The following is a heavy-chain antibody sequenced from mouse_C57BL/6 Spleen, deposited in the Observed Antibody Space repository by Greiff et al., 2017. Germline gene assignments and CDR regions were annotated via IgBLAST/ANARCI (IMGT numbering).Heavy chain of an antibody. J-gene: IGHJ4*01. CDR3: ARVDYGSSPWDAMDY. D-gene: IGHD1-1*01. V-gene: IGHV3-6*01. Sequence: ESGPGLVKPSQSLSLTCSVTGYSITSGYYWNWIRQFPGNKLEWMGYISYDGSNNYNPSLKNRISITRDTSKNQFFLKLNSVTTEDTATYYCARVDYGSSPWDAMDYWGQGTSVTVSS. CDR2: ISYDGSN. CDR1: GYSITSGYY.